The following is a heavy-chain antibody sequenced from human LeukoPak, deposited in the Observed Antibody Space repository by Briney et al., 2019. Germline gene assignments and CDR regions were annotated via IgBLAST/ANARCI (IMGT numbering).Heavy chain of an antibody. CDR1: GFTFSSYS. CDR2: ISGTFTTI. J-gene: IGHJ4*02. D-gene: IGHD3-22*01. Sequence: GGSLRLSCAASGFTFSSYSMNCVRQAPGKGLEWVSYISGTFTTIYYADSVKGRFTISRDNAKNSLYLQMNSLRDEDTAVYYCARKNQYYYDSSGYNPFFDYWGQGTLVTVSS. V-gene: IGHV3-48*02. CDR3: ARKNQYYYDSSGYNPFFDY.